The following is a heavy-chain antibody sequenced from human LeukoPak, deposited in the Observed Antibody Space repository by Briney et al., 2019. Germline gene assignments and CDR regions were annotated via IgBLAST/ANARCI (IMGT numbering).Heavy chain of an antibody. CDR3: ARDRSGKDWFDP. D-gene: IGHD3-10*01. CDR2: INPSGGST. Sequence: ASVKVSCKASGYTFTSYYMHWVRQAPGLGLEWMGIINPSGGSTSYAQKFQGRVTMTRDTSTSTVYMELSSLRSEDTAVFYCARDRSGKDWFDPWAREPWSPSPQ. V-gene: IGHV1-46*01. J-gene: IGHJ5*02. CDR1: GYTFTSYY.